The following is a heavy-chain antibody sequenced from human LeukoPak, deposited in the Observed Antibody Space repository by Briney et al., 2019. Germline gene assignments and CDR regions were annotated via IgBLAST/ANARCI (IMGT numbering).Heavy chain of an antibody. CDR3: AKGDILTGYYSPFDH. J-gene: IGHJ4*02. D-gene: IGHD3-9*01. Sequence: GGSLRLSCAASGFTFSSYAMSWVRQAPGEGLEWVSAFSGSGDTTYYADSVKGRFTISRDNSKNTLYLQMNSLRAEDTAVYYCAKGDILTGYYSPFDHWGQGTLVTVSS. CDR1: GFTFSSYA. CDR2: FSGSGDTT. V-gene: IGHV3-23*01.